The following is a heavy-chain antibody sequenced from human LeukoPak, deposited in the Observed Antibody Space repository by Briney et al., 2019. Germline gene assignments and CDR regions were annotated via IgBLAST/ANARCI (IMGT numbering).Heavy chain of an antibody. CDR2: ISYDGNNK. CDR1: GFTFSSYA. CDR3: ASAWGKYYDSSGYFDY. J-gene: IGHJ4*02. V-gene: IGHV3-30-3*01. Sequence: GGSLRLSCAASGFTFSSYAMHWVRQAPGKGLEWVAVISYDGNNKYYADSVKGRFTISRDNSKNTLYLQMNSLRAEDTAVYYCASAWGKYYDSSGYFDYWGQGTLVTVSS. D-gene: IGHD3-22*01.